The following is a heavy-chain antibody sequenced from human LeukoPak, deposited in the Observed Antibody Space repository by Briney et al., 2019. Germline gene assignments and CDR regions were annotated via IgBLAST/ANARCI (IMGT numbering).Heavy chain of an antibody. CDR1: GGSISSSSND. D-gene: IGHD6-13*01. CDR3: EGGKGIVASD. Sequence: SETLSLTCTVSGGSISSSSNDWGWTRQPPGKGLEWIGTIYYSGSTYYNPSLKSRVTISVDTSKRQFSLKLRSVTAADTAVYYCEGGKGIVASDWGQGTLVTVSS. V-gene: IGHV4-39*01. CDR2: IYYSGST. J-gene: IGHJ4*02.